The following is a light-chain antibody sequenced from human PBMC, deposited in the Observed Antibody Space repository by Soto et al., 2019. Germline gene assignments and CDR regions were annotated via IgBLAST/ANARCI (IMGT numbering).Light chain of an antibody. Sequence: QSVLTQPASVSGSPGQSITISCTGTSSDVGDYNFVSWYQQHPGKAPKLMIYDVSNRASGVSNRFSASKSGNTASLTISGLQAEDEADYYCSSNTSSSSLIFGTGTKLTVL. CDR2: DVS. V-gene: IGLV2-14*03. J-gene: IGLJ1*01. CDR3: SSNTSSSSLI. CDR1: SSDVGDYNF.